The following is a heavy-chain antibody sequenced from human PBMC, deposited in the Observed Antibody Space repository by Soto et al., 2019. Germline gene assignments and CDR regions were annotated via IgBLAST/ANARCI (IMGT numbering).Heavy chain of an antibody. CDR3: AHTLRYRSGWYDRFWDY. J-gene: IGHJ4*02. V-gene: IGHV2-5*02. Sequence: QITLKESGPPLVKPTETLTLTCTFSGFSLSTSGVGVGWIRQPPGKALEWLALIYWDDDKRYSPSLKSRLTITKDTSKNQVVLTMTNMDPVDTATYYCAHTLRYRSGWYDRFWDYWGQGTLVTVSS. CDR1: GFSLSTSGVG. D-gene: IGHD6-19*01. CDR2: IYWDDDK.